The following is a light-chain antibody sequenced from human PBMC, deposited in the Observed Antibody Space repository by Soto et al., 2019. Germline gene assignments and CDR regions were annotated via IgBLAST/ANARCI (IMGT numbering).Light chain of an antibody. CDR2: GAS. Sequence: EIVLTQSPGTLSLSPGQRATLSCRASQSLSSSFLAWYQQKPGQAPRLLIYGASSRAAGIPDRFSGSGSGTDFTLTISSLEPEDVAVYYCHQFATARSFGQGTKVDMK. J-gene: IGKJ1*01. CDR1: QSLSSSF. CDR3: HQFATARS. V-gene: IGKV3-20*01.